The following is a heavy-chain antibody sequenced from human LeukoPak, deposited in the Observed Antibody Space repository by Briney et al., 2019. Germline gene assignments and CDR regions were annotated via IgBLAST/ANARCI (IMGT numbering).Heavy chain of an antibody. Sequence: GSLRLSCAASGFTFGSYPMSWIRQPPGKGLEWIGEINHSGSTNYNPSLKSRVTISVDTSKNQFSLKLSSVTAADTAVYYCARLGSGWSFDYWGQGTLVTVSS. CDR1: GFTFGSYP. CDR2: INHSGST. D-gene: IGHD6-19*01. V-gene: IGHV4-34*01. J-gene: IGHJ4*02. CDR3: ARLGSGWSFDY.